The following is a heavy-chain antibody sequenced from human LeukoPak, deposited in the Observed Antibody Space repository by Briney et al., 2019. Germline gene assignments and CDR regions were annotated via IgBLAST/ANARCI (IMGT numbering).Heavy chain of an antibody. CDR1: GGTFSSYA. V-gene: IGHV1-69*04. CDR3: ARDHGVAVAGTWGY. Sequence: GSSVKVSCKASGGTFSSYAISWVRQAPGQGLEWMGRIIPILGIANYAQKFQGRVTITADKSTSTAYMELSSLRSEDTAVYYCARDHGVAVAGTWGYWGQGTLVTVSS. CDR2: IIPILGIA. J-gene: IGHJ4*02. D-gene: IGHD6-19*01.